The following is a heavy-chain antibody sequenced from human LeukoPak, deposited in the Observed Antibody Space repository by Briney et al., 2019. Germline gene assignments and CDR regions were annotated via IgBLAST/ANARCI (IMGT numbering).Heavy chain of an antibody. J-gene: IGHJ6*02. Sequence: GRSLRLSCAASGFTFSNYGMHWVRQAPGKGLEWVAVIWYDGSNKYYADSVKGRFTISRDKSKNTLHLQMNSLRAEDTAVYYCARDKDIVVVPAAILSESYYYGMDVWGQGTTVTVSS. CDR1: GFTFSNYG. V-gene: IGHV3-33*01. CDR3: ARDKDIVVVPAAILSESYYYGMDV. CDR2: IWYDGSNK. D-gene: IGHD2-2*02.